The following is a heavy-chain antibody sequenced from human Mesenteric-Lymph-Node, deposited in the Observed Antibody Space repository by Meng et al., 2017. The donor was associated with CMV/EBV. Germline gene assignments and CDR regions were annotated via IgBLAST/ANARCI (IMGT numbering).Heavy chain of an antibody. Sequence: ASVKVSCKASGDTLTTHGITWVRQAPGQGPEWMGWISTYNGNTNYAQKLQGRVTMTTHRSTNTAYMELRSLRSDDTAMYYCATSIPAAGSLYYGMDVWGQGTTVTVSS. J-gene: IGHJ6*02. CDR1: GDTLTTHG. D-gene: IGHD6-13*01. CDR2: ISTYNGNT. CDR3: ATSIPAAGSLYYGMDV. V-gene: IGHV1-18*01.